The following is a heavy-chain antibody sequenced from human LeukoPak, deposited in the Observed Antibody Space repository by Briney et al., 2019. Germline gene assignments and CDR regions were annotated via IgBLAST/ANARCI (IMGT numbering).Heavy chain of an antibody. CDR2: IRYDGSNK. CDR1: GFTFSSYG. V-gene: IGHV3-30*02. D-gene: IGHD3-22*01. Sequence: QPGGSLRLSCAASGFTFSSYGMHWVGQDPGKGLEWVAFIRYDGSNKYYADSVKGRFTISRDNSKNTLYLQMNSLRAEDTAVYYCAKVGDSSGYYQNYFDYWGQRTLVTVSS. CDR3: AKVGDSSGYYQNYFDY. J-gene: IGHJ4*02.